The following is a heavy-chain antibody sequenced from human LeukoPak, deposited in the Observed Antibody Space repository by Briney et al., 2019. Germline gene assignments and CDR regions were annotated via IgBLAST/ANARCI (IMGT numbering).Heavy chain of an antibody. CDR2: ISSSGSTI. Sequence: PGGSLRLSCAASGFTFSSYEMNWVRQAPGKGLEWVSYISSSGSTIYYADSVTGRFTISRDNAKNSLFLQMNSLRAEDTAAYYCARGPFPYYYDSSGYRKRAFDIWGQGTMVTVSS. J-gene: IGHJ3*02. V-gene: IGHV3-48*03. CDR1: GFTFSSYE. CDR3: ARGPFPYYYDSSGYRKRAFDI. D-gene: IGHD3-22*01.